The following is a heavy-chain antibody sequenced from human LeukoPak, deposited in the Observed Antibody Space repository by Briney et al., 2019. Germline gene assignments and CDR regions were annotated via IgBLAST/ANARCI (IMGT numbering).Heavy chain of an antibody. CDR1: GVSISSGNW. J-gene: IGHJ4*02. V-gene: IGHV4-4*02. D-gene: IGHD3-16*01. CDR2: IYRSEST. CDR3: AREGENYFDY. Sequence: SETLSLTCAVSGVSISSGNWWTWVRQPPGKGLEWIGQIYRSESTNYNPSLKSRVTMSVDKSNNQFSLKLSSLTAADTAVYYCAREGENYFDYWGQGTLVTVSS.